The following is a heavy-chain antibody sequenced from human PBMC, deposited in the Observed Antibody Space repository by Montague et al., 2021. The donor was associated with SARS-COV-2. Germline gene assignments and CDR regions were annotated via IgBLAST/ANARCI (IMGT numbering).Heavy chain of an antibody. CDR1: GFTFSSYG. CDR2: ILYDGNNK. V-gene: IGHV3-30*03. Sequence: SLRLSCAASGFTFSSYGMHWVRQAPGKGLEWVAVILYDGNNKYYSDSAKGRFTISRDNSKNTLSLQMNSLRAEDTAVYYCARPFGGSYFGAFDIWGQGTMVTVSS. CDR3: ARPFGGSYFGAFDI. D-gene: IGHD1-26*01. J-gene: IGHJ3*02.